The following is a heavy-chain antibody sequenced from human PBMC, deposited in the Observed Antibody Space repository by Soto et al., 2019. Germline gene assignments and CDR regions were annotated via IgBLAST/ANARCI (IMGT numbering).Heavy chain of an antibody. D-gene: IGHD3-9*01. CDR3: ARNYDILTGYYDY. CDR2: INPNSGGT. V-gene: IGHV1-2*04. J-gene: IGHJ4*02. CDR1: GYTFTGYY. Sequence: ASVKVSCKASGYTFTGYYMHWVRQAPGQGLEWMGWINPNSGGTHYAQKFQGWVTMTREKSISTAYMELSRLRSDDTAVYYCARNYDILTGYYDYWGQGTLVTVSS.